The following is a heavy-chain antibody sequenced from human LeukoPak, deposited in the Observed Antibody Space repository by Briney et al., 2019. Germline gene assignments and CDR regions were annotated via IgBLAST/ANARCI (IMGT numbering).Heavy chain of an antibody. V-gene: IGHV4-59*01. CDR1: GGSISSYY. J-gene: IGHJ4*02. CDR3: DRELYCSGGSCYSFLDY. CDR2: IYYSGST. Sequence: SETLSLTCTVSGGSISSYYWSWIRQPPGKGLEWIGYIYYSGSTNYNPSLKSRVTISVDTSKNQFSLKLSSVTAADTAAYYCDRELYCSGGSCYSFLDYWGQGTLVTVPP. D-gene: IGHD2-15*01.